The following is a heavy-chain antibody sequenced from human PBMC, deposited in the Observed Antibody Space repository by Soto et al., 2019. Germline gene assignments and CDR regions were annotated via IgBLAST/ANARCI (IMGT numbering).Heavy chain of an antibody. D-gene: IGHD2-8*01. V-gene: IGHV3-30-3*01. CDR1: GFTFSSYA. J-gene: IGHJ3*02. CDR2: ISYDGSNK. CDR3: ARNGDDVFDI. Sequence: QVQLVESGGGVVQPGRSLRLSCAASGFTFSSYAMHWVRQAPGKGLEWVAVISYDGSNKYYADSVKGRFTISRDNSKNTLYLQMNSLRAEDTAVYYCARNGDDVFDIWGQGTMVTVSS.